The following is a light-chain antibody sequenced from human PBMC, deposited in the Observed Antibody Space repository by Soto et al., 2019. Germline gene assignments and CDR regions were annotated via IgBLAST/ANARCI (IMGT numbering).Light chain of an antibody. CDR1: QSVLYRSNNKDY. V-gene: IGKV4-1*01. Sequence: DIVMTQSPDSLAVSLGERATINCKSSQSVLYRSNNKDYLAWYQQKPGQPPKLLIYWASTRESGVPDLFSGSGSGTDFTLTISSLQAEDVAVYYCQQYYTTPITFGPGTKVDIK. CDR3: QQYYTTPIT. J-gene: IGKJ3*01. CDR2: WAS.